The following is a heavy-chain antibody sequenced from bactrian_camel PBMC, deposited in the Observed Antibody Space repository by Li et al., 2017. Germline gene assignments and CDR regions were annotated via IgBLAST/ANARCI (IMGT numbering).Heavy chain of an antibody. D-gene: IGHD1*01. J-gene: IGHJ4*01. CDR1: GYTGSSYC. Sequence: HVQLVESGGGSVQTGGSLRLSCAVSGYTGSSYCMGWLRRLPGQSREWVARIRSDGITTYADPVKGRFTISKDNAKNTLYLQMNSLKPEDTAMHYCALYEAYGGRCSFREDFYDYWGPGTQVTVS. CDR2: IRSDGIT. V-gene: IGHV3S9*01. CDR3: ALYEAYGGRCSFREDFYDY.